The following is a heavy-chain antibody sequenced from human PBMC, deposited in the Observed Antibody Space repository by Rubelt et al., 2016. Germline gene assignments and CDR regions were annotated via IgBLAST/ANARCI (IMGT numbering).Heavy chain of an antibody. Sequence: QVQLVQSGAEVKKPGSSVKVSCKASGGTFSSYAISWVRQAPGQGLEWMGGIIPIFGTANYAQKFQGRVTITADESTSTMERSSLRSEDTAVYYCARTHGLVNYYYGMDVWGQGTTVTVSS. V-gene: IGHV1-69*01. CDR3: ARTHGLVNYYYGMDV. D-gene: IGHD5-24*01. CDR2: IIPIFGTA. CDR1: GGTFSSYA. J-gene: IGHJ6*02.